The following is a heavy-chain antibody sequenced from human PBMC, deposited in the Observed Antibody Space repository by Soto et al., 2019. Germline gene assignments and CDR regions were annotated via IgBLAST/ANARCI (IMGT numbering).Heavy chain of an antibody. CDR3: ARGPTVTTDY. D-gene: IGHD4-17*01. Sequence: QVQLQESGPGLVKPSQTLSLTCTVSGGSISSDDFYWSWIRQPPGKGLEWIGYIFYSGSTYYNPSLKSRITMSVDTSKNQFSLRLSSVTAADTAVYYCARGPTVTTDYWGQGTLVTVSS. CDR2: IFYSGST. V-gene: IGHV4-30-4*01. J-gene: IGHJ4*02. CDR1: GGSISSDDFY.